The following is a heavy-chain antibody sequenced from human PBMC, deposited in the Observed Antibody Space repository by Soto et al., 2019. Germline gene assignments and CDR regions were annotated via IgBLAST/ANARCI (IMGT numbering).Heavy chain of an antibody. Sequence: EVQLVESGGGLVQPGGSLRLSCVASGLTLSRYWMSWVRQAPGKGLEWVANIKEDGGQTYYVDSVKGRFTISRDNAKNSVYLQMNRRRVEDTAVYYCSRDYSGPGPDWGQGNLVIFSS. CDR2: IKEDGGQT. D-gene: IGHD2-15*01. J-gene: IGHJ4*02. CDR3: SRDYSGPGPD. V-gene: IGHV3-7*04. CDR1: GLTLSRYW.